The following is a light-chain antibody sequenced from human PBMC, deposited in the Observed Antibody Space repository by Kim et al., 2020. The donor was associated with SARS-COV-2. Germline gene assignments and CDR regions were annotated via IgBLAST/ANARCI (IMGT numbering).Light chain of an antibody. CDR3: QQSYSTLWT. CDR2: AAS. CDR1: QSISSY. J-gene: IGKJ1*01. V-gene: IGKV1-39*01. Sequence: ASVGDRVTITCRASQSISSYLNWYQQKPGKAPKLLIYAASRLQSGVPSRFSGSGSGTDFTLTISSLQPEDFATYYCQQSYSTLWTFGQGTKVEIK.